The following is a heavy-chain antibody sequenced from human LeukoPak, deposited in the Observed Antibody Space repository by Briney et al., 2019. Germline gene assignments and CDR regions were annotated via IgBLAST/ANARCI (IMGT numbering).Heavy chain of an antibody. CDR2: INHSGST. CDR1: GGSFSGYY. CDR3: ARVPNYYDSSGYKIFDY. D-gene: IGHD3-22*01. V-gene: IGHV4-34*01. J-gene: IGHJ4*02. Sequence: SETLSLTCAVYGGSFSGYYWSWIRQPPGKGLEWIGEINHSGSTNYNPSLKSRVTISVDTSKNQFSLKLSSVTAADTAVYYCARVPNYYDSSGYKIFDYWGQGTLVTVSS.